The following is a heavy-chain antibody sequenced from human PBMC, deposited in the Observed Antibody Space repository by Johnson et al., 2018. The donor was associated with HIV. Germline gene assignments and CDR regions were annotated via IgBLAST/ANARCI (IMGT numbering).Heavy chain of an antibody. CDR3: ARDGGDDYGDYVGGGALDI. Sequence: MLLVESGGGLVQPGGSLRLSCAASGFTVSSNYMSWVRQAPGKGLEWVSLINTGGSTYYADSVKGRFTISRDNSKNTLYLQMNSLRAEDTAVYYCARDGGDDYGDYVGGGALDIWGQGTMVTVSS. V-gene: IGHV3-66*01. CDR2: INTGGST. CDR1: GFTVSSNY. J-gene: IGHJ3*02. D-gene: IGHD4-17*01.